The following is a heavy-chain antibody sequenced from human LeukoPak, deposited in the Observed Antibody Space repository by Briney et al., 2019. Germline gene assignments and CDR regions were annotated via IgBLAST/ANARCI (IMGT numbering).Heavy chain of an antibody. CDR3: ARGVVPAALDY. V-gene: IGHV4-61*01. CDR1: GGSVSSGSYY. Sequence: SETLSLTCTVSGGSVSSGSYYWSWIRQPPGKGLEWIGYIYYSGSTNYNPSLKSRVTISVDTSKNQSSLKLSSVTAADTAVYYCARGVVPAALDYWGQGTLVTVSS. CDR2: IYYSGST. J-gene: IGHJ4*02. D-gene: IGHD2-2*01.